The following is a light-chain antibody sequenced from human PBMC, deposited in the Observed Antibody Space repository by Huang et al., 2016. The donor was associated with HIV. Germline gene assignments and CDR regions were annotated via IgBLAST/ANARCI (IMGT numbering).Light chain of an antibody. CDR3: QQYDRLPIT. Sequence: DIQMTQSPSPLSASVGDRVTITCQASQDISNYLSWYQQKSGKAPKLLIYVAYNLETGVPSRFSGSGSGTDFTFTISSLQPEDIATYYCQQYDRLPITLGQGTRLEIK. V-gene: IGKV1-33*01. CDR1: QDISNY. J-gene: IGKJ5*01. CDR2: VAY.